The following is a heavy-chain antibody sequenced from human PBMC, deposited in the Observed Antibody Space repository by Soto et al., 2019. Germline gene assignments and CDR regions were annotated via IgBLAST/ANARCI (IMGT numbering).Heavy chain of an antibody. J-gene: IGHJ4*02. D-gene: IGHD6-6*01. CDR2: IKSKTDGETT. V-gene: IGHV3-15*01. CDR1: GFTFSNAW. CDR3: TPRSPSVVSGFDY. Sequence: EVQLVESGGGLVKPGGSLRLSCAASGFTFSNAWMSWVRQAPGKGLEWVGRIKSKTDGETTDYAAPVKGRFTISRHDSKNTLYLQMNSLKTEDTAVYYCTPRSPSVVSGFDYWGQGTLVTVSS.